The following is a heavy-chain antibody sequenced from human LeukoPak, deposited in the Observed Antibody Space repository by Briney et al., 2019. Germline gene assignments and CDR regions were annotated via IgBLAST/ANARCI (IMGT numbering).Heavy chain of an antibody. Sequence: ASVKVSCKASGYTFTSYSINWVRQAPGQGLEWMGWISTYNGNTNYAQKLQGRVTMTTDTSTSTAYMELRSLRSDDTAVYYCARRGGSYSHSDFWGQGTLVTVSS. D-gene: IGHD1-26*01. CDR2: ISTYNGNT. V-gene: IGHV1-18*01. CDR3: ARRGGSYSHSDF. J-gene: IGHJ4*02. CDR1: GYTFTSYS.